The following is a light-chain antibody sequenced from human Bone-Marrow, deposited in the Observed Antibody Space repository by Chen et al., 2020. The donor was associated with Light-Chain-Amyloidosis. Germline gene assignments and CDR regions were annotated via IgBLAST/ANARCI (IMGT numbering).Light chain of an antibody. Sequence: SYELTQPPSVSVSPGPTASITCSGDDLPTKYAYWYQQKPGQAPVLVIHRATERPSGISERFSGSSSGTTATLTISGVQAEDEADYHCQSADSSGTYEVIFGGGTKLTVL. V-gene: IGLV3-25*03. CDR2: RAT. J-gene: IGLJ2*01. CDR1: DLPTKY. CDR3: QSADSSGTYEVI.